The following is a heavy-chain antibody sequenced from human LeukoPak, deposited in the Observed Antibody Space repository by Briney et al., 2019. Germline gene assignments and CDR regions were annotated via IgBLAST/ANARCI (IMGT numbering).Heavy chain of an antibody. CDR3: VTVTAFNWND. CDR1: GYTFTNSH. CDR2: INSNTRTP. J-gene: IGHJ4*02. V-gene: IGHV7-4-1*02. Sequence: ASVKVSCKASGYTFTNSHMNWVRQAPGQGLEWMGWINSNTRTPTYAQGFTGRFVFSLDTSVSTAYLQISNLEAEDTAVYYCVTVTAFNWNDWGQGTLVTVSS. D-gene: IGHD1-20*01.